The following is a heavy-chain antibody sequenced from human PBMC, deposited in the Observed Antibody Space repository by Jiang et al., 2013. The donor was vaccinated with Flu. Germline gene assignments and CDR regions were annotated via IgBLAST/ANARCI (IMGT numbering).Heavy chain of an antibody. CDR1: GGSISSGDYY. D-gene: IGHD3-3*01. J-gene: IGHJ6*02. CDR2: IYYSGST. CDR3: ARVPPYYDFWSWLLSPPYGMDV. V-gene: IGHV4-30-4*01. Sequence: GSGLVKPSQTLSLTCTVSGGSISSGDYYWSWIRQPPGKGLEWIGYIYYSGSTYYNPSLKSRVTISVDTSKNQFSLKLSSVTAADTAVYYCARVPPYYDFWSWLLSPPYGMDVWGQGTT.